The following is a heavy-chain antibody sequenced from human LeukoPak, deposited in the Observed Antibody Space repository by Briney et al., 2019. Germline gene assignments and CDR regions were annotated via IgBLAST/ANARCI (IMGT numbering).Heavy chain of an antibody. Sequence: GASVKVSCKASGYTFTGYYMHWVRQAPGQGLEWMGRINPKSGDTKYAQKFQGRVTMTSDTSISTAYMELSRLRSDDTAVYYCARVSHTKKREGYCSGGSCGYYYYMDVWGKGTTVTVSS. D-gene: IGHD2-15*01. J-gene: IGHJ6*03. V-gene: IGHV1-2*06. CDR1: GYTFTGYY. CDR3: ARVSHTKKREGYCSGGSCGYYYYMDV. CDR2: INPKSGDT.